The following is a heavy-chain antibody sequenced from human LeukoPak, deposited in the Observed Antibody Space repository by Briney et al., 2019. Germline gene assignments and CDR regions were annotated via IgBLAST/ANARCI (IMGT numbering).Heavy chain of an antibody. V-gene: IGHV1-18*01. CDR3: ARDPNYDYVWGSYRAELDY. J-gene: IGHJ4*02. CDR2: ISAYNGNT. CDR1: GYTFTSYG. Sequence: GASVKVSCKASGYTFTSYGISWVRQAPGQGLEWMGWISAYNGNTNYAQKLQGRVTMTTDTSTGTAYMELRSLRSDDTAVYYCARDPNYDYVWGSYRAELDYWGQGTLVTVSS. D-gene: IGHD3-16*02.